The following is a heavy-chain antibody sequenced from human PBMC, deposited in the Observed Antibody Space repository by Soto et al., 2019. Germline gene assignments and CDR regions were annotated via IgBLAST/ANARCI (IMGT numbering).Heavy chain of an antibody. Sequence: QVQLVQSGAEVKKPGASVKVSCKASGYTFTSYDINWVRQAPGQGLEWVGWMTPNSGDTGYAQTFQGRVTLTRDTSRSTPYMELSSLTSEDTAVYYCARNLYNTGSFDHWGQGTLVTVSS. CDR3: ARNLYNTGSFDH. D-gene: IGHD1-20*01. V-gene: IGHV1-8*02. CDR1: GYTFTSYD. J-gene: IGHJ4*02. CDR2: MTPNSGDT.